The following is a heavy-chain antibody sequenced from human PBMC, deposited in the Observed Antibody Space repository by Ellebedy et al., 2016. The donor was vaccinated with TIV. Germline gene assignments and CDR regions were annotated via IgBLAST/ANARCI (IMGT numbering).Heavy chain of an antibody. D-gene: IGHD6-19*01. CDR1: GYSISSGYY. V-gene: IGHV4-38-2*02. CDR2: MFHSGST. J-gene: IGHJ4*02. Sequence: SETLSLXCTVSGYSISSGYYWGWIRQPPGQGLEWIGSMFHSGSTYYNPSLKSRATISVDTTKNQWSLRLRSVTAADTAVYHCARALSRGWYLFDRWGQGTLVTVSS. CDR3: ARALSRGWYLFDR.